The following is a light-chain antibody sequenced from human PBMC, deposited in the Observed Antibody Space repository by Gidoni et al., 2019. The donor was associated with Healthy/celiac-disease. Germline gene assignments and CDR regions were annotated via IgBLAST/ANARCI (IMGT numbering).Light chain of an antibody. CDR2: LGS. V-gene: IGKV2-28*01. CDR3: MQALQTPRT. J-gene: IGKJ2*01. Sequence: DIVMTQSPLSLPVTPGEPASISCRASQSPLHSNGYDYLDWYLQKPGQSPQLLIDLGSHRASGVPDRFSGRGSGTDFTLKISRVEAEDVGVYYCMQALQTPRTFXXXTKLGIK. CDR1: QSPLHSNGYDY.